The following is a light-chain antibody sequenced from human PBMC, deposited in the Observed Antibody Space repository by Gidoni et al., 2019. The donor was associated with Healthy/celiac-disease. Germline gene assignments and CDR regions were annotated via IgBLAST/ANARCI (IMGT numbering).Light chain of an antibody. V-gene: IGLV2-23*02. CDR2: EVS. Sequence: QSALTQPASVSGSPGQSITISCTGTSSDVGSYNLVSWYQQHPGKAPKLMIHEVSKRPSGVSNRFSGSKSGNTASLTISGLQAEDEADYYCCSYAGSSTSWVFGGGTKLTVL. J-gene: IGLJ3*02. CDR1: SSDVGSYNL. CDR3: CSYAGSSTSWV.